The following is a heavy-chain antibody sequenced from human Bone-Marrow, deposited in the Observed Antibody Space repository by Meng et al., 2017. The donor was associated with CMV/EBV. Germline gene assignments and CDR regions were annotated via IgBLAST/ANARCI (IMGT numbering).Heavy chain of an antibody. V-gene: IGHV4-4*02. CDR2: IDHSGNS. D-gene: IGHD3-16*01. Sequence: SETLSLTCTVSGASITTTKWRTWVRQTPGKGLEWVGEIDHSGNSNSNPSLKSRLTLSLDTSKNYLSLTMTSVTAEDTAIYYCARVREHTSLGNYWFDPWGQGNLVTVSS. J-gene: IGHJ5*02. CDR1: GASITTTKW. CDR3: ARVREHTSLGNYWFDP.